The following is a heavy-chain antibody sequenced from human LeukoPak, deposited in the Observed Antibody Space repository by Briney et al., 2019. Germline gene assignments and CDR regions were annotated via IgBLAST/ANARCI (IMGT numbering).Heavy chain of an antibody. V-gene: IGHV3-30*02. D-gene: IGHD2-21*02. J-gene: IGHJ6*03. CDR3: AKDALYCGGDCYEANYYYYYMDV. CDR2: IRYDGSNK. Sequence: GGSLRLSCAASGFTVSSNYMSWVRQAPGKGLEWVAFIRYDGSNKYYADSVKGRFTISRDNSKNTLYLQMNSLRAEDTAVYYCAKDALYCGGDCYEANYYYYYMDVWGKGTTVTISS. CDR1: GFTVSSNY.